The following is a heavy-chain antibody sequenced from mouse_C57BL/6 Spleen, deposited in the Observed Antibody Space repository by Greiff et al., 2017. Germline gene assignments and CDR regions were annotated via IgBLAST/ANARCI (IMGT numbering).Heavy chain of an antibody. D-gene: IGHD2-3*01. J-gene: IGHJ4*01. CDR3: VRHEGDDGYYVDYAMDY. V-gene: IGHV10-1*01. Sequence: EVQLVESGGGLVQPKGSLKLSCAASGFSFNTYAMNWVRQAPGKGLEWVARIRSKSNNYATYYADSVKDRFTISRDDSESMLYLQMNNLKTEDTAMYYCVRHEGDDGYYVDYAMDYWGQGTSVTVSS. CDR2: IRSKSNNYAT. CDR1: GFSFNTYA.